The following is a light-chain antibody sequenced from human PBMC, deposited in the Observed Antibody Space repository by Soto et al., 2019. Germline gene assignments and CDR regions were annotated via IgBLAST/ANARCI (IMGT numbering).Light chain of an antibody. J-gene: IGKJ3*01. CDR2: WAS. Sequence: DIVMTQSPDSLAVSLGERATINCKSSQSVLYSSNNKNYLAWYQQKSGQPPKLVIYWASTRESGVPDRFSGSGSGTDFTLTISSLQAEDVAVYYCQQYYGTPFTFGPGTRVDIK. CDR1: QSVLYSSNNKNY. V-gene: IGKV4-1*01. CDR3: QQYYGTPFT.